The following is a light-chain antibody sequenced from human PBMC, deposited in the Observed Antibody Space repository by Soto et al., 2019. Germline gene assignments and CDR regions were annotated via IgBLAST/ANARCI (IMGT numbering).Light chain of an antibody. J-gene: IGKJ1*01. V-gene: IGKV3-20*01. Sequence: EIVLTQSPGTLSLSPGERATLSCRASQSVSSSYLAWYQQKPRQAPRLLIYGASSRATGIPDRFSGSGSGTDFTLTISSLEPEDFAVYYCQQYGSLPWTFGQGTKVEIK. CDR3: QQYGSLPWT. CDR2: GAS. CDR1: QSVSSSY.